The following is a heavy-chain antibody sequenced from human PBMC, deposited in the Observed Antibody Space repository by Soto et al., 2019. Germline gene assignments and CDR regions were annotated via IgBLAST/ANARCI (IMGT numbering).Heavy chain of an antibody. CDR2: IYHSGST. D-gene: IGHD2-2*01. CDR1: RGSISSSNW. J-gene: IGHJ6*02. CDR3: ARDGWYCSSTSCPQSYYYGMDV. V-gene: IGHV4-4*02. Sequence: SETLSLTCAVSRGSISSSNWWTWVRQPPGKGLEWIGEIYHSGSTNYNPSLKSRVTISVDKSKNQFSLKLSSVTAADTAVYYCARDGWYCSSTSCPQSYYYGMDVWGQGTTVTVS.